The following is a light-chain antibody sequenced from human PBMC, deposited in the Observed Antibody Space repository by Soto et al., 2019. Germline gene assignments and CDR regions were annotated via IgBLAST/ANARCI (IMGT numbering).Light chain of an antibody. V-gene: IGKV3-11*01. J-gene: IGKJ4*01. CDR1: QNVGSS. Sequence: PGERTTLSCWASQNVGSSLAWYQQKPGQPPRLLIYDASKRAAGISARFSGSGSGTDFTLTISNLEPEDFAMYYCQHRSNRALTFGGGTKVEI. CDR3: QHRSNRALT. CDR2: DAS.